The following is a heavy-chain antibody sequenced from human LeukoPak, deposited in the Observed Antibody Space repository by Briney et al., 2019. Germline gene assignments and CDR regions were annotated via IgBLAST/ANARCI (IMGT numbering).Heavy chain of an antibody. J-gene: IGHJ4*02. CDR1: GFTFSNYY. D-gene: IGHD4-23*01. CDR2: MSSSGSAI. Sequence: GGSLRLSCVVSGFTFSNYYMTWIRQAPGKGLEWVSYMSSSGSAIYYADSVKGRFTISRDNAKNSLYLQMNSLRDEDSAVYYCARPLGGKDYFDSWGQGTLVTVSS. CDR3: ARPLGGKDYFDS. V-gene: IGHV3-11*04.